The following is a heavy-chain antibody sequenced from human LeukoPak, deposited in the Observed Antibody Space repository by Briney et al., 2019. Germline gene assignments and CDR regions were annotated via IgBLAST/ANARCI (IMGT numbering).Heavy chain of an antibody. J-gene: IGHJ4*02. Sequence: GGSLRLSCAASGFTFSSYSMNWVRQAPGKGLEWVSSISSSSSYIYYADSLKGRFTISRDNAKNSLYLQMNSLRAEDTAVYYCAREKQKYSSGWYCLDYWGQGTLVTVSS. CDR2: ISSSSSYI. CDR3: AREKQKYSSGWYCLDY. D-gene: IGHD6-19*01. CDR1: GFTFSSYS. V-gene: IGHV3-21*01.